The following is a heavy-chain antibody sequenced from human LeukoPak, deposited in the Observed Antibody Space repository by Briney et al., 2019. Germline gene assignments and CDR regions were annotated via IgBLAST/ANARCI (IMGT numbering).Heavy chain of an antibody. J-gene: IGHJ4*02. V-gene: IGHV1-18*01. D-gene: IGHD6-13*01. Sequence: ASVKVSCKASGYTFTSYGISWVRLAPGQGLAWMGWISAYNGYTNYAQKLQGRVTMTTDTSTRTAYMELRSLSSHDTPVYYSARDLFPHSYSSNWSFDYWGQGTLVTVSS. CDR3: ARDLFPHSYSSNWSFDY. CDR1: GYTFTSYG. CDR2: ISAYNGYT.